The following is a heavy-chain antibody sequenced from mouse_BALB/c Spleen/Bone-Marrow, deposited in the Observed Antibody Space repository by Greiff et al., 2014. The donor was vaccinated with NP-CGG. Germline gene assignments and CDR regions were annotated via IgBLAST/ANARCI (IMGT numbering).Heavy chain of an antibody. Sequence: EVKLVESGGGLVKPGGSLKLSCAASGFAFSSYGMSWVRQTPEKRLEWVAYISSGGGSTYYPDTVKGRFTISRDNAKNTLYLQMSSLKSEDTAMYYCAREVLRDYFDYWGQGTTLTVSS. D-gene: IGHD1-1*01. CDR3: AREVLRDYFDY. CDR1: GFAFSSYG. CDR2: ISSGGGST. J-gene: IGHJ2*01. V-gene: IGHV5-12-1*01.